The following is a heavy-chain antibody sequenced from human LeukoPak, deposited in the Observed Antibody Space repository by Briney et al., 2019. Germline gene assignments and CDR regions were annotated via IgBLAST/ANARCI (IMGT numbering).Heavy chain of an antibody. J-gene: IGHJ4*02. D-gene: IGHD3-9*01. CDR3: AKDNGGSFLTGYYDY. Sequence: PGGSLRLSCAASGFTFSSYWMFWVRQAPGKGLEWVSLISWDGGSTYYADSVKGRFTISRDNSKNSLYLQMNSLRTEDTALYYCAKDNGGSFLTGYYDYWGQGTLVTVSS. CDR1: GFTFSSYW. V-gene: IGHV3-43*01. CDR2: ISWDGGST.